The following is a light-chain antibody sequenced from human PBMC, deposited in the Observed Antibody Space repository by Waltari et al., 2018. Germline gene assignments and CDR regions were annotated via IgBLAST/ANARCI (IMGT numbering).Light chain of an antibody. CDR3: QQYKSPPWT. J-gene: IGKJ1*01. Sequence: DIQMTQSPSTLSASVGDRVTITCRASQRINSWLAWYQEKTGQAPKLLIYKSSTLESGVPSRFSGSGSGTEFTLTISSLQPDDFATYYCQQYKSPPWTFGQGTKVEI. CDR1: QRINSW. CDR2: KSS. V-gene: IGKV1-5*03.